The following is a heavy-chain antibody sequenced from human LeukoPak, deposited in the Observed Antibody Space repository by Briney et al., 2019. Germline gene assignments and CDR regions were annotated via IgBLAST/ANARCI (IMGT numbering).Heavy chain of an antibody. Sequence: PSETLSLTCAVYGGSFSGYYWSWIRQPPGKGLEWIGEINDSGSVNCNPSLKNRVTLSVDTSKNQFSLRLSSVAAADTAVYYCARRLVDSGASQVSDDWGQGILVTVSS. CDR3: ARRLVDSGASQVSDD. D-gene: IGHD2-15*01. V-gene: IGHV4-34*01. J-gene: IGHJ4*02. CDR1: GGSFSGYY. CDR2: INDSGSV.